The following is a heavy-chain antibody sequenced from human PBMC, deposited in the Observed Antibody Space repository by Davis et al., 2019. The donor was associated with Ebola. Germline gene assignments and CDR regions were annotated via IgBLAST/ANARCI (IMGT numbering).Heavy chain of an antibody. CDR1: GGSISSGGYY. Sequence: MPSETLSLTCTVSGGSISSGGYYWSWIRQHPGKGLEWIGYIYYSGSTYYNPSLKSRVTISVDTSKNQFSLKLSSVTAADTAVYYCARGRGGYCSGGSCSYYYYYGMDVWGQGTTVTVSS. J-gene: IGHJ6*02. CDR2: IYYSGST. D-gene: IGHD2-15*01. V-gene: IGHV4-31*03. CDR3: ARGRGGYCSGGSCSYYYYYGMDV.